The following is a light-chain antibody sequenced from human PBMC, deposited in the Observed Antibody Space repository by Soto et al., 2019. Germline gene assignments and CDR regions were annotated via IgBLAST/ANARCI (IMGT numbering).Light chain of an antibody. V-gene: IGKV4-1*01. Sequence: DSILPRSPDSLSVSLGEGSTIHCKSSQSVLYSSNNRNYLAWYQQKPRQPPKLLIYWAPTRESGVPSRFSGSGSGTDFTLTISSLQAEDFAVYYCHQYGNGAYTFGQGTKVDIK. J-gene: IGKJ2*01. CDR1: QSVLYSSNNRNY. CDR2: WAP. CDR3: HQYGNGAYT.